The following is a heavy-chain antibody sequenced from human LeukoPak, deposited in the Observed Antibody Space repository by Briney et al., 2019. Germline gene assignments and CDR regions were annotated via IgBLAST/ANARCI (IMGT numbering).Heavy chain of an antibody. J-gene: IGHJ4*02. V-gene: IGHV3-23*01. CDR1: GFTFSSYA. CDR2: ISGSGGST. CDR3: AKEGWLVVRAGPIDY. D-gene: IGHD6-19*01. Sequence: GGSLRLPCAASGFTFSSYAMSWVRQAPGKGLEWVSAISGSGGSTYYADSVKGRFTISRDNSKNTLYLQMNSLRAEDTAVYYCAKEGWLVVRAGPIDYWGQGTLVTVSS.